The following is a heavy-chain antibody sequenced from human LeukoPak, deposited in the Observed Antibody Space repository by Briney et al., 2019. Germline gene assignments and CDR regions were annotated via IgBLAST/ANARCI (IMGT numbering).Heavy chain of an antibody. V-gene: IGHV4-34*01. J-gene: IGHJ4*02. CDR3: ARGLHPLRGYSYGYVY. D-gene: IGHD5-18*01. CDR2: INHSGSI. Sequence: SETLSLTCAVYGGSFSGYYWSWIRQPPGKGLEWIGEINHSGSINYNPSLKSRVTISVDTSKNQFSLKLSPVTAADTAVYYCARGLHPLRGYSYGYVYWGQGTLVTVSS. CDR1: GGSFSGYY.